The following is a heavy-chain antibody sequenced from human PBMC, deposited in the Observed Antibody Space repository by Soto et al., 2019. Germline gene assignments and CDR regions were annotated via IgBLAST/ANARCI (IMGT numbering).Heavy chain of an antibody. CDR2: ISGGGDGT. V-gene: IGHV3-23*01. D-gene: IGHD2-15*01. CDR1: GFTFGNYA. CDR3: AKKGLGSLATYCSTGDCHYAFDI. Sequence: ESGGGLVQPGGSLRLSCAASGFTFGNYAMIWVRQAPGKGLEGVLTISGGGDGTYYADSVRGRFTISRENSRNTVYLQMNSLRAEDTAVYYCAKKGLGSLATYCSTGDCHYAFDIWGQGTMVTVSS. J-gene: IGHJ3*02.